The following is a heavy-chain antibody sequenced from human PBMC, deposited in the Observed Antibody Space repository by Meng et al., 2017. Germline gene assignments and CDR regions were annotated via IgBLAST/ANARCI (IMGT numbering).Heavy chain of an antibody. V-gene: IGHV4-34*01. CDR3: ARGRTRRGYYDSSGYLRYFDL. D-gene: IGHD3-22*01. CDR1: GGSFSGYY. J-gene: IGHJ2*01. CDR2: INHSGST. Sequence: QVQLQQLGAGLLEPAGTLSLTCAVYGGSFSGYYWSWIRQPPGKGLEWIGEINHSGSTNYNPSLKSRVTISVDTSKNQFSLKLSSVTAADTAVYYCARGRTRRGYYDSSGYLRYFDLWGRGTLVTVSS.